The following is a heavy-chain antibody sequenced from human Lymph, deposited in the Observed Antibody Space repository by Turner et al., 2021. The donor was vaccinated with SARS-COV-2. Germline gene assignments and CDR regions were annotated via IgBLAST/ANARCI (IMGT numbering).Heavy chain of an antibody. CDR3: ATVLCSGASCYYYGMDV. CDR2: FNPEDGET. D-gene: IGHD2-15*01. V-gene: IGHV1-24*01. CDR1: GYTLTELS. J-gene: IGHJ6*02. Sequence: QVQLVQSGAEVKKPGASAKVSCKVSGYTLTELSMHWVRQAPGKGLEWMGGFNPEDGETIYAQKFQGRVTMTEDTSTDTAYMDLSSLRSEDTAVYYCATVLCSGASCYYYGMDVWGQGTTVTVSS.